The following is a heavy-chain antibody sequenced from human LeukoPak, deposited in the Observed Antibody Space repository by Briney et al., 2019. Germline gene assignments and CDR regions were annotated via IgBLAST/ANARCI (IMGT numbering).Heavy chain of an antibody. D-gene: IGHD6-13*01. CDR2: IIPIFGTA. V-gene: IGHV1-69*13. Sequence: GASVKVSCKASGGTFSSYAISWVRQAPGQGLEWMGGIIPIFGTANYAQKFQGRVTITADESTSTAYMELSSLRSEDTAVYYCASIPYSSRGYYFDYWGQGTLVTVSS. CDR3: ASIPYSSRGYYFDY. J-gene: IGHJ4*02. CDR1: GGTFSSYA.